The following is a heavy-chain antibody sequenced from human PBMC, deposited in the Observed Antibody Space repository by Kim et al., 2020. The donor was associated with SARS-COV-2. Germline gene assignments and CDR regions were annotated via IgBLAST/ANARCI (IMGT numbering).Heavy chain of an antibody. J-gene: IGHJ6*02. V-gene: IGHV1-18*01. D-gene: IGHD3-10*01. CDR3: ARDAPYYYGSGSDGMDV. CDR1: GYTFTSYG. Sequence: ASVKVSCKASGYTFTSYGISWVRQAPGQGLEWMGWISAYNGNTNYAQKLQGRVTMTTDTSTSTAYMELRSLRSDDTAVYYCARDAPYYYGSGSDGMDVWGQGTTVTVSS. CDR2: ISAYNGNT.